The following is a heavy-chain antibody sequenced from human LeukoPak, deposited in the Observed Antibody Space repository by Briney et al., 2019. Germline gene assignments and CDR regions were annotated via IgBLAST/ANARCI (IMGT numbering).Heavy chain of an antibody. CDR1: GGSISSYY. J-gene: IGHJ4*02. D-gene: IGHD3-10*01. V-gene: IGHV4-59*01. CDR3: ARVKGREGSTVIIDY. CDR2: ISYSGSI. Sequence: SETLSLTCTVSGGSISSYYWSWIRQPPGKGLEWIGYISYSGSINYNPSLKSRVTMSVDTSKNQFSLQLSSVTAADTAVYYCARVKGREGSTVIIDYWGQGTLVTVSS.